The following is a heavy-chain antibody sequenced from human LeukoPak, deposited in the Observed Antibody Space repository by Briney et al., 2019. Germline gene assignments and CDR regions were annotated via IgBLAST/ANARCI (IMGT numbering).Heavy chain of an antibody. CDR2: ISSSSGTI. D-gene: IGHD3-10*01. CDR1: GFTFSTYS. Sequence: GGSLRLSCAASGFTFSTYSMKWVRQAPGKGLEWVSYISSSSGTIYYADSVKGRFTISRDNAKNSLYLQMNGLRSEDTAVYYCARDQSDYYGSGSYSEGSYWGQGTLVTVSS. CDR3: ARDQSDYYGSGSYSEGSY. J-gene: IGHJ4*02. V-gene: IGHV3-48*01.